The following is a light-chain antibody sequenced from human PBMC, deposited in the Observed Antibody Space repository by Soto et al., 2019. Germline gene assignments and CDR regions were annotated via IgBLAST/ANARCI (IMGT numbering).Light chain of an antibody. CDR1: QSVSSSY. CDR3: QQYGSSLLT. CDR2: NTS. Sequence: VLTQSPGTLSLSPGERATLSCRASQSVSSSYLAWCQQKPGQAPRLLIYNTSSRATGIPDRLSGSGSGTDFTLTISRLELEDFAVYYCQQYGSSLLTFGGGTKVDIK. V-gene: IGKV3-20*01. J-gene: IGKJ4*01.